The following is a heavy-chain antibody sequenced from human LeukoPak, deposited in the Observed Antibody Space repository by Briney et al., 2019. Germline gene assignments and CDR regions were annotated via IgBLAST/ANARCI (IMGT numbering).Heavy chain of an antibody. D-gene: IGHD3-9*01. CDR3: AKEHVRYFDFATDQTIDY. CDR1: GFTFSSYA. V-gene: IGHV3-23*01. Sequence: PGGSLRLSCAASGFTFSSYAMSWVRQAPGKGLEWVSAISGSGGSTYYADSVKGRFTISRDNSKNTLYLQMNSLRAEDTAVYYCAKEHVRYFDFATDQTIDYWGQGTLSPSPQ. CDR2: ISGSGGST. J-gene: IGHJ4*02.